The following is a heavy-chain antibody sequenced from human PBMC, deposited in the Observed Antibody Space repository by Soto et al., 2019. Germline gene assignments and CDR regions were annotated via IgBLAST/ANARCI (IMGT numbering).Heavy chain of an antibody. D-gene: IGHD3-10*01. J-gene: IGHJ6*02. V-gene: IGHV2-5*01. CDR1: GFSLRTTGVG. CDR2: LYFNDDR. Sequence: SGPTLVNPTETLTLTCTFSGFSLRTTGVGVGWIRQPPGQSLEWLVVLYFNDDRRYNPSLRNRLSITKDTSTNQVVLTMTHMDPVDTATYYYIYRREAYDYHGLDVWGQGTTVTV. CDR3: IYRREAYDYHGLDV.